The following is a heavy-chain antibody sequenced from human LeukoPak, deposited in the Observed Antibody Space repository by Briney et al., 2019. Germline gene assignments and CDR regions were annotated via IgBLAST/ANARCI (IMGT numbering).Heavy chain of an antibody. Sequence: ASVKVSCKASGYTFTSYYMHWVRQAPGQGLEWMGIINPSGGSTSYAQKFQGRVTMTRDTSTSTVYMELNSLRSEDTAVYYCARATWYGGNPSGAFDIWGQGTMVTVSS. CDR1: GYTFTSYY. J-gene: IGHJ3*02. V-gene: IGHV1-46*01. CDR3: ARATWYGGNPSGAFDI. CDR2: INPSGGST. D-gene: IGHD4/OR15-4a*01.